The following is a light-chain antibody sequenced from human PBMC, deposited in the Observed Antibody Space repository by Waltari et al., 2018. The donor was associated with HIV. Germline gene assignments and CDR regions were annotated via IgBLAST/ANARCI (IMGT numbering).Light chain of an antibody. J-gene: IGKJ3*01. CDR3: QQRNSWPPDVT. CDR1: QSVSSY. CDR2: DAS. V-gene: IGKV3-11*01. Sequence: EIVLTQSPAILSSTPGERVTLSCRASQSVSSYLAWYQQKPGQAPRLLMYDASNRATSIPARFSGSGSGKDFTLTISSLEPEDFAVYYCQQRNSWPPDVTFGPGTKVDIK.